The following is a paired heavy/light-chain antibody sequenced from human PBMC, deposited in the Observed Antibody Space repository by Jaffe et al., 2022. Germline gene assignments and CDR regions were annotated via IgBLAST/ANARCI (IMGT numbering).Heavy chain of an antibody. Sequence: QVQLVQSGAEVKKSGASVKVSCRASGYTFTDFAVHWVRQAPGQGLEWMGWINTRTGETRLSQTLQGRLTITRDTSATTVYMELSSLRSEDTAIYFCARIFGVPRRGIYNYYMDVWGNGTTVTVSS. V-gene: IGHV1-3*04. D-gene: IGHD3-3*01. CDR2: INTRTGET. J-gene: IGHJ6*03. CDR1: GYTFTDFA. CDR3: ARIFGVPRRGIYNYYMDV.
Light chain of an antibody. V-gene: IGKV1-9*01. CDR1: QDIGNF. CDR2: AAS. J-gene: IGKJ2*01. Sequence: DIHLTQSPSFLSASVGDRVTIPCRASQDIGNFLAWYQQKPGEAPKVLIFAASTLRSGVPPRFSGSGSGTDFTLTISSLQPEDFATYYCQQVQSFPYSFGQGTKLDVK. CDR3: QQVQSFPYS.